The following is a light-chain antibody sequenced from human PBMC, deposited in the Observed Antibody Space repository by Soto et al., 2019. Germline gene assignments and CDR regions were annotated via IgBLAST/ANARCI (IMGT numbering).Light chain of an antibody. CDR3: QQYGSSPLT. CDR1: QSVSSGY. CDR2: GVS. Sequence: DIVLTQSPGTVSLSPGERATLSCRASQSVSSGYLAWYQQKPGQAPRLLIYGVSSRATGIPDRFSGSGSGTDSTLTISRLEPEDFAVYYCQQYGSSPLTFGQGTKVEIK. V-gene: IGKV3-20*01. J-gene: IGKJ1*01.